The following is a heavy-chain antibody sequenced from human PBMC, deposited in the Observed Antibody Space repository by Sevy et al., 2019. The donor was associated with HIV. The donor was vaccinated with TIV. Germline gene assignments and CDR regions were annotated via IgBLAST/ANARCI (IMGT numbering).Heavy chain of an antibody. CDR2: IYYSGST. V-gene: IGHV4-59*01. Sequence: SETLSLTCTVSGGSISGYYWSWIRQPPGKGLEWIGYIYYSGSTNYNPSLKSRVTISVDMSKNQFSLRLSSVAAADTAVYYCARYYCPYGVCNGFDYWGLGTLVTVSS. J-gene: IGHJ4*02. CDR1: GGSISGYY. CDR3: ARYYCPYGVCNGFDY. D-gene: IGHD2-8*01.